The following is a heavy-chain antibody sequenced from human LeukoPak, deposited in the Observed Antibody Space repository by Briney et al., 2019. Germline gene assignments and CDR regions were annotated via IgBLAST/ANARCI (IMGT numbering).Heavy chain of an antibody. CDR1: GFTFTNYG. J-gene: IGHJ4*02. CDR3: XKDRAFRRDLADS. D-gene: IGHD3-10*01. V-gene: IGHV3-23*01. CDR2: ISGSGGTA. Sequence: GGSLRLSCSASGFTFTNYGMTWVRQRPGKGLEWVSSISGSGGTAYYAESVKGRFTISRDNSKDTLSLQMTSLRAEDTAVYYCXKDRAFRRDLADSWGRGTLVTVSS.